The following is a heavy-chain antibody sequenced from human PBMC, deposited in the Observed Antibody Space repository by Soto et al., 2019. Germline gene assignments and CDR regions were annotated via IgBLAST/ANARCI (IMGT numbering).Heavy chain of an antibody. D-gene: IGHD3-3*01. Sequence: QLQLQESGSGLVKPSQTLSLTCAVSGGSISSGGYSWSWIRQPPGKGLEWIGYIYHSGSTYYNPSLKXRXTXSXYRSKNQFSLKMSSVTAADTAVYYCARVPGDFWSGYYSWFDPWGQGTLVTVSS. CDR2: IYHSGST. V-gene: IGHV4-30-2*01. CDR1: GGSISSGGYS. CDR3: ARVPGDFWSGYYSWFDP. J-gene: IGHJ5*02.